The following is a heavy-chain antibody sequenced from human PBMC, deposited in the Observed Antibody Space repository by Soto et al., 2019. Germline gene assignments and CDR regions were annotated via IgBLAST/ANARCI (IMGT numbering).Heavy chain of an antibody. V-gene: IGHV1-69*13. CDR3: ARDPSSSSAYWFDP. D-gene: IGHD6-6*01. J-gene: IGHJ5*02. CDR2: IIPIFGTA. Sequence: ASVTVSCQASGGTFISYAISWVRQAPGQGLEWMGGIIPIFGTANYAQKFQGRVTITADESTGTAYMELSSLRSEDTAVYYCARDPSSSSAYWFDPWGQGTLVTVSS. CDR1: GGTFISYA.